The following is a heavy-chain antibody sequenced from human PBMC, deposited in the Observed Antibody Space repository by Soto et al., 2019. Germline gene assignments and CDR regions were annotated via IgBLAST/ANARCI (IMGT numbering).Heavy chain of an antibody. CDR3: ARGYSYTNICDPWFDP. CDR2: IYPGDSDT. CDR1: GYSFTSYW. D-gene: IGHD3-16*01. V-gene: IGHV5-51*01. J-gene: IGHJ5*02. Sequence: PGESLKISCTGVGYSFTSYWIGWVRQMPGKGLEWVGIIYPGDSDTRYSPSFQGQVTISADKSITTAYLQWSSLKASDTAMYYCARGYSYTNICDPWFDPWGQGTLVTVSS.